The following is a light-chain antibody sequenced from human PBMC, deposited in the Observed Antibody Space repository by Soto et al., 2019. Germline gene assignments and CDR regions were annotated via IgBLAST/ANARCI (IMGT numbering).Light chain of an antibody. J-gene: IGKJ5*01. Sequence: EIVMTQSPATLSVSPGERYTLSCLASQSVSSNLAWYQQKPGQAPRLLIYGASTRATGIPARFSGSGSGTEFTLTISSLQSEDFAVYYCQQYNNWPSITFGQGTRLDIK. V-gene: IGKV3-15*01. CDR2: GAS. CDR1: QSVSSN. CDR3: QQYNNWPSIT.